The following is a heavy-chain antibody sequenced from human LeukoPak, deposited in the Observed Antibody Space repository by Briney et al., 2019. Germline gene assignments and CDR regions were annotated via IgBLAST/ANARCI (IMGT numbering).Heavy chain of an antibody. J-gene: IGHJ4*02. CDR1: GGSIYSYY. V-gene: IGHV4-59*12. Sequence: PSETLSLTCTVSGGSIYSYYWSWIRQFPGKGLEWIGSTYYSGSTYYNPSLKSRVTISVDTSKNQFSLKLSSVTAADTAVYYCARGTHYWGQGTLVTVSS. CDR3: ARGTHY. CDR2: TYYSGST.